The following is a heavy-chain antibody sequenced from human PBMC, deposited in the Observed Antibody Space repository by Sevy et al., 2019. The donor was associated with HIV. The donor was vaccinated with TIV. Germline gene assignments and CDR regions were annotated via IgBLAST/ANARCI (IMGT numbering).Heavy chain of an antibody. CDR3: ARPTGGWYDYFDY. Sequence: GESLKISCKGSGYSFTNNWIVWVRQMPGKGLEWMGIIYPGDSDTRYSPSFQGQVTISAVKSISTAYLQWSSLKASDTAMYYCARPTGGWYDYFDYWGQGTLVTVSS. D-gene: IGHD6-19*01. CDR1: GYSFTNNW. J-gene: IGHJ4*02. V-gene: IGHV5-51*01. CDR2: IYPGDSDT.